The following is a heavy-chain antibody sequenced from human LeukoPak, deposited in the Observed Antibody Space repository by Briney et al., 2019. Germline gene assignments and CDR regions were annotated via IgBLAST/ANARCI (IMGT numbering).Heavy chain of an antibody. D-gene: IGHD5-24*01. CDR1: GGSITKLEYY. V-gene: IGHV4-61*02. CDR3: ARGEWLPTDY. Sequence: SETLSLTCNVSGGSITKLEYYWSWIRQPAGKGLEWIGRIYTSGSTNYNPSLKSRVTISVDTSKNQFSLKLSSVTAADTAVYYCARGEWLPTDYWGQGTLVTVSS. J-gene: IGHJ4*02. CDR2: IYTSGST.